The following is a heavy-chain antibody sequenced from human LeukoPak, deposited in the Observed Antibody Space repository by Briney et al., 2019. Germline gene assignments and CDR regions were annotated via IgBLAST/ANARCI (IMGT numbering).Heavy chain of an antibody. CDR2: INHSGST. CDR3: ASYSSGLFGTYYFDY. J-gene: IGHJ4*02. Sequence: PSETLSLTCAVYGGSFSGYYWSWIRQPPGKGLEWIGEINHSGSTNYNPFLKSRVTISVDTSKNQFSLKLSSVTAADTAVYYCASYSSGLFGTYYFDYWGQGTLVTVSS. V-gene: IGHV4-34*01. D-gene: IGHD6-19*01. CDR1: GGSFSGYY.